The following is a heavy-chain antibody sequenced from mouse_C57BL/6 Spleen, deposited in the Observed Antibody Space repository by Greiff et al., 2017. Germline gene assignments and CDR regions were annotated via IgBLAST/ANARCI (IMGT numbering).Heavy chain of an antibody. V-gene: IGHV1-82*01. CDR1: GYAFSSSW. J-gene: IGHJ1*03. Sequence: VQLQQSGPELVKPGASVKISCKASGYAFSSSWMNWVKQRPGKGLEWIGRIYPGDGDTNYNGKFKGKVTMTADKATSTAYMQLSSLTSEDSAVYFYARSPFTTVVATRYFDDWGKGTTVTVSA. D-gene: IGHD1-1*01. CDR2: IYPGDGDT. CDR3: ARSPFTTVVATRYFDD.